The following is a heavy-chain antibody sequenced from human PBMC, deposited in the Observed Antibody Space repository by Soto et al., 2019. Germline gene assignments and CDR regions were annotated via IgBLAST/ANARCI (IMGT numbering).Heavy chain of an antibody. V-gene: IGHV5-51*01. CDR1: GYSFATHW. CDR2: IYPSDSDT. CDR3: ARLYVTPSGTYGDY. D-gene: IGHD3-10*01. J-gene: IGHJ4*02. Sequence: GESLKISCKGSGYSFATHWIGWVRQMPGKGLEWMGIIYPSDSDTKYSPSFQGQVTISADKSITTAFLQWNSLKASDTAVYFCARLYVTPSGTYGDYWGQGTLVTVSS.